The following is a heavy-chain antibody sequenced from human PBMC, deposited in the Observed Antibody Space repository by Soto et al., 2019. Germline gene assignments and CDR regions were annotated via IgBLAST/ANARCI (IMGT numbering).Heavy chain of an antibody. V-gene: IGHV4-4*07. CDR3: ARDGIVATSYGMDV. CDR2: IYIGGSN. Sequence: SETLSLTCTVSGAPISDYYWTWIRQPAGSGLEWIGRIYIGGSNNYNPSLASRVTMSVDTSKNQFSLRLTSVTAADTAVYYCARDGIVATSYGMDVWGQGTTVTVSS. CDR1: GAPISDYY. D-gene: IGHD5-12*01. J-gene: IGHJ6*02.